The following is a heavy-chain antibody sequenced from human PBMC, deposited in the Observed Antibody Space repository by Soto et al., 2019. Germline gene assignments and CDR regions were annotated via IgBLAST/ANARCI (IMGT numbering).Heavy chain of an antibody. D-gene: IGHD1-26*01. J-gene: IGHJ3*02. V-gene: IGHV1-3*01. CDR2: INPGNGDT. Sequence: QVQLVQTGAEVKKPGASVKVSCRASGYTFTTYTLLWVRQAPGQRLEWMAWINPGNGDTKYSQNFQDRFTATRDTSASTAYMEMSSLRSEYTATYYFARKQPGFQIGWAWALDIWGQGTMVTVSS. CDR3: ARKQPGFQIGWAWALDI. CDR1: GYTFTTYT.